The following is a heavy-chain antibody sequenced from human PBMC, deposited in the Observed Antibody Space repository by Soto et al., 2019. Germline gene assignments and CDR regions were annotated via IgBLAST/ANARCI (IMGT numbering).Heavy chain of an antibody. J-gene: IGHJ3*02. Sequence: APVKVSCKVSGYTLTDLSMHWVRQAPGKGLASMGGFDPEDGETIYAQKFQGRVTMSEDTSTDKAYMEVSSLRSEDTAVYYCATDMLWYYYDSSGNSHDAFDIWGQGTMVTVAS. CDR3: ATDMLWYYYDSSGNSHDAFDI. D-gene: IGHD3-22*01. CDR1: GYTLTDLS. V-gene: IGHV1-24*01. CDR2: FDPEDGET.